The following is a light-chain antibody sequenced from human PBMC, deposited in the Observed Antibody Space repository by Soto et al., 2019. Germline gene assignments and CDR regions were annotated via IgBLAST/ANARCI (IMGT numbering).Light chain of an antibody. CDR1: QSVSSN. CDR3: QQYNNWPPMA. CDR2: GAS. V-gene: IGKV3-15*01. Sequence: EIVMTQSPATLSVSPGERATLSCRASQSVSSNLAWYQQKPGQAPRLLIYGASTRATGIPARFSGSGSRTEFTLTISSLQYEDFAVYYCQQYNNWPPMAFGQGTKVEIK. J-gene: IGKJ1*01.